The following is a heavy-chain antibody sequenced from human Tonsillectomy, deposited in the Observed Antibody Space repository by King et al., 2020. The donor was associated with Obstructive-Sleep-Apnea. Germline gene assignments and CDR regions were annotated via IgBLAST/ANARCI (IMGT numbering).Heavy chain of an antibody. CDR2: ISHSSTTT. Sequence: VQLVESGGGLVQPGGSLRLSCAASGFTFSSYSLNWVRQAPGMGLEWVSHISHSSTTTYYADSVEGRFTVSRDNADNSLYLQMSSLRVEDTAVYYCARGGRGTGIDYWGQGTLVTVSS. V-gene: IGHV3-48*01. CDR3: ARGGRGTGIDY. J-gene: IGHJ4*02. CDR1: GFTFSSYS.